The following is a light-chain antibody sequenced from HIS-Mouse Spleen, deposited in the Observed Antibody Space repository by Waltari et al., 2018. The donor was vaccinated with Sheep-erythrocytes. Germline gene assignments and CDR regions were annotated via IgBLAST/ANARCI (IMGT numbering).Light chain of an antibody. Sequence: SYVLPQPPSVSVAPGKTARITCGGNNIASKSVHWYQQKQGQAPVLVVYDDSDRPSGIPERFSGSNSGNTATLTISRVEAGDEADYYCQVWDSSSDHWVFGGGTKLTVL. CDR1: NIASKS. CDR3: QVWDSSSDHWV. V-gene: IGLV3-21*03. J-gene: IGLJ3*02. CDR2: DDS.